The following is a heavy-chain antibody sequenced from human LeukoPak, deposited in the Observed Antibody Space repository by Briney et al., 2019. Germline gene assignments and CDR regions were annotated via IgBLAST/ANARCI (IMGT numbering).Heavy chain of an antibody. D-gene: IGHD3-3*01. Sequence: SVKVSCKAAGGTFSSYAISWVRQAPGQGLEWRGGIIPIFGTTNYAQKFQGRVTITADESTSTAYMELSSLRSEDTAVYYCARDKDPQRITIFGVAPKIYYFDYWGQGTLVTVSS. CDR3: ARDKDPQRITIFGVAPKIYYFDY. J-gene: IGHJ4*02. CDR1: GGTFSSYA. V-gene: IGHV1-69*01. CDR2: IIPIFGTT.